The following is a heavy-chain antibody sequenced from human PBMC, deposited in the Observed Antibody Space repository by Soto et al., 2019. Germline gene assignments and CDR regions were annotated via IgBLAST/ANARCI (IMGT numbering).Heavy chain of an antibody. J-gene: IGHJ4*02. Sequence: EVQLLESGGGLVQPGGSLRLSCAASGFTFSNYAMTWVRQAPGKGVEWVSVITGSGGGTYFVDSVKGRFPISRDNSKNAVYLQMNSLRAEDTAVYYCAKRPLTAAGFDYWGQGTLVTVSS. CDR1: GFTFSNYA. V-gene: IGHV3-23*01. D-gene: IGHD6-13*01. CDR3: AKRPLTAAGFDY. CDR2: ITGSGGGT.